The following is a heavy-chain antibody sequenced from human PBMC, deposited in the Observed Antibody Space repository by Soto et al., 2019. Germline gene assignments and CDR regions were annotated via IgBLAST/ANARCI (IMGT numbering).Heavy chain of an antibody. J-gene: IGHJ4*02. V-gene: IGHV3-21*01. CDR2: ISHSSSYI. CDR3: ATKMVPGIAVAGPFDY. Sequence: EVQLVESGGGLVKPGGSLRLCCAVSTFTFSSYSMTWVRQAPGKGLEWVSSISHSSSYIYYADSVKGRFTISRDNAKNSLYLQMNSLRAEDTAVYYSATKMVPGIAVAGPFDYWGQGTLVTVSS. CDR1: TFTFSSYS. D-gene: IGHD6-19*01.